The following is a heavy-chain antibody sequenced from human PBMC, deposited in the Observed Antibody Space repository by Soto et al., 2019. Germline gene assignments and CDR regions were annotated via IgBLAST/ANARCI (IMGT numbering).Heavy chain of an antibody. CDR2: IYHSGTT. CDR3: ARGPSGDKVHY. CDR1: GGSISSSNW. V-gene: IGHV4-4*02. Sequence: SETLSLTCAVSGGSISSSNWWNWVRQSPGKGLEWIGEIYHSGTTYTNPSLRSQVAISLDTSKNHFSLTLSSVTAADTAVYYCARGPSGDKVHYWGQGALVTVSS. D-gene: IGHD7-27*01. J-gene: IGHJ4*02.